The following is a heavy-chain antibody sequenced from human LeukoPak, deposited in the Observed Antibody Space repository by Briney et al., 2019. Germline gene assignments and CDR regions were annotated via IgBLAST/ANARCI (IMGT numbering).Heavy chain of an antibody. J-gene: IGHJ4*02. CDR3: AKDAIYYDSSGYIPDYFDY. CDR1: GFTFSSYG. D-gene: IGHD3-22*01. Sequence: GGSLRLSCAAPGFTFSSYGMHWVRQAPGKGLEWVAVIWYDGSNKYYADSVKGRFTISRDNSKNTLYLQMNSLRAEDTAVYYCAKDAIYYDSSGYIPDYFDYWGQGTLVTVSS. CDR2: IWYDGSNK. V-gene: IGHV3-33*06.